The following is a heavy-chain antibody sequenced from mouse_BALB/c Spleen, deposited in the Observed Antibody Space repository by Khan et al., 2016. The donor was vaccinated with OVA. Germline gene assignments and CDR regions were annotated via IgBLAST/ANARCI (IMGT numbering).Heavy chain of an antibody. J-gene: IGHJ3*01. V-gene: IGHV5-6*01. CDR1: GFTFSAYG. D-gene: IGHD2-12*01. Sequence: EVELLESGGDLVKPGGSLRLSCAASGFTFSAYGMSWVRQPPEKRLEWVLTINSDSYYTNYTDTLKGRFTISRNNAENTLYLQMNSLKSEDTAIYCCASQLPGSFAYWGQGTLVTVSA. CDR2: INSDSYYT. CDR3: ASQLPGSFAY.